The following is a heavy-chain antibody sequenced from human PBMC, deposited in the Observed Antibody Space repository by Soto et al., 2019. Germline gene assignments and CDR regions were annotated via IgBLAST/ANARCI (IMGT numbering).Heavy chain of an antibody. J-gene: IGHJ4*02. CDR2: IYAGDSDT. Sequence: ESLKISCQASGYSFSNHWIGWVRQMPGKGLEWMGIIYAGDSDTRYSPSFQGQVTFSVDKSINTAYLQWSSLKASDTAIYYCARLQYAARSPSDYWGQGTLVTVSS. D-gene: IGHD6-6*01. V-gene: IGHV5-51*01. CDR3: ARLQYAARSPSDY. CDR1: GYSFSNHW.